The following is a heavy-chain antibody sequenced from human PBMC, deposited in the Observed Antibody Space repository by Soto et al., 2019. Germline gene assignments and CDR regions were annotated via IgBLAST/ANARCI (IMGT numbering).Heavy chain of an antibody. V-gene: IGHV1-69*13. Sequence: ASVKVSCKASGGTFSSNAISWVRQAPGQGLEWMGGIIPIFGTANYAQKFQGRVTITADESTSTAYMELSSLRSEDTAMYYCARDKAGRTFGELLCGMDVWGQGTTVTVSS. D-gene: IGHD3-10*01. J-gene: IGHJ6*02. CDR1: GGTFSSNA. CDR3: ARDKAGRTFGELLCGMDV. CDR2: IIPIFGTA.